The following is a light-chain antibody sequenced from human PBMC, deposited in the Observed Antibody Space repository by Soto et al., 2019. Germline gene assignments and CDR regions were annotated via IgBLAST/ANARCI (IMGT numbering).Light chain of an antibody. V-gene: IGKV3-20*01. J-gene: IGKJ1*01. CDR3: QQYGTSTGT. CDR2: GAS. Sequence: EILLTQSPGTLSLSPGESATLSCRASQSVSSSYLAWYQQKTCQAPRLLIYGASSRATGIPDRFSGSGSGTDLNLTISGLQPEDFAVDYCQQYGTSTGTCGQGTKVDI. CDR1: QSVSSSY.